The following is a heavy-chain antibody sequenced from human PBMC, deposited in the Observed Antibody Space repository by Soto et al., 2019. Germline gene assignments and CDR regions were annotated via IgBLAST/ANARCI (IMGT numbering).Heavy chain of an antibody. CDR2: IYYSGST. V-gene: IGHV4-59*01. CDR1: GGSISSYY. Sequence: DTLSLTCTVSGGSISSYYWSWIRQPPGKGLEWIGYIYYSGSTNYNPALKSRVTISVDTSKNQFSLKLSSVTAADTAVYYCAREPRGNYYDSSGLYGMDVWGQGTTVTVSS. J-gene: IGHJ6*02. D-gene: IGHD3-22*01. CDR3: AREPRGNYYDSSGLYGMDV.